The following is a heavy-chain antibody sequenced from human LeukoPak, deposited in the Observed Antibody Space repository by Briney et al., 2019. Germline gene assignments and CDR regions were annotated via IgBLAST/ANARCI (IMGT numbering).Heavy chain of an antibody. D-gene: IGHD4-17*01. V-gene: IGHV1-18*01. Sequence: GASVKVSCKTSGYTFTSYGITWVRQAAGQGLEWMGWMSAYSGNTNSAQKFQDRVTMTTDTSTSTAYMELRSLTSDDTAVYYCARGSRTTVLDYWGQGTLLTVSS. J-gene: IGHJ4*02. CDR3: ARGSRTTVLDY. CDR2: MSAYSGNT. CDR1: GYTFTSYG.